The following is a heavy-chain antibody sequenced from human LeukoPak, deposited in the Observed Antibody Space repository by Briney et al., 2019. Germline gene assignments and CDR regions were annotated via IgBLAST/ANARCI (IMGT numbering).Heavy chain of an antibody. J-gene: IGHJ4*02. D-gene: IGHD3-3*01. Sequence: PGRSLRLSCAASGFTFSSYAMHWVRQAPGKGLEWVAVISYDGSNKYYADSVKGRFTISRDNSKNTLYLQMNSLRAEDTAVYYCARDRPRFLEWLLWDWGQGTLVTASS. CDR3: ARDRPRFLEWLLWD. V-gene: IGHV3-30*01. CDR1: GFTFSSYA. CDR2: ISYDGSNK.